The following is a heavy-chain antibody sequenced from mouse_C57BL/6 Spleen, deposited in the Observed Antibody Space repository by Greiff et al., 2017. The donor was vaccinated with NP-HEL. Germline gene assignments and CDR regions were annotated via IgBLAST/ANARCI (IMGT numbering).Heavy chain of an antibody. CDR3: ARKGANFLNWYFDV. J-gene: IGHJ1*03. CDR2: IWSGGST. D-gene: IGHD3-1*01. CDR1: GFSLTSYG. V-gene: IGHV2-2*01. Sequence: VMLVESGPGLVQPSQSLSITCTVSGFSLTSYGVHWVRQSPGKGLEWLGVIWSGGSTDYNAAFISRLSISKDNSKSQVFFKMNSLQADDTAIYYCARKGANFLNWYFDVWGTGTTVTVSS.